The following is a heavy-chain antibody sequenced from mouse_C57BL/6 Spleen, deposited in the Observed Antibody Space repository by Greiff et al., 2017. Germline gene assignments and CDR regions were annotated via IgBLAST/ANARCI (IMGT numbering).Heavy chain of an antibody. D-gene: IGHD4-1*01. CDR3: AREPNWDRGYFDY. Sequence: VQRVESGPELVKPGASVKISCKASGYSFTDYYINWVKQRPGQGLEWIGWIFPGSGSTYYNEKFKGKATLTVDKSSSTAYMLLSSLTSEDSAVYFCAREPNWDRGYFDYWGQGTTLTVSS. CDR2: IFPGSGST. CDR1: GYSFTDYY. V-gene: IGHV1-75*01. J-gene: IGHJ2*01.